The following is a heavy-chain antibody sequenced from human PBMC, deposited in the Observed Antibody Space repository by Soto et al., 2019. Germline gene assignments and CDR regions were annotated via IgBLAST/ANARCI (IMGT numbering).Heavy chain of an antibody. V-gene: IGHV1-2*02. CDR1: GYSFSEFR. D-gene: IGHD3-16*01. CDR2: VNPINGNT. CDR3: AREIWHFDY. Sequence: QVQLVQSGAEVKKPWASVKVSCKTSGYSFSEFRMHWVRQAPGQGLEWMGWVNPINGNTNYAQDFQGRVTMTRDASTKTVYMELSSLTSDDTSTVYCAREIWHFDYWGQGTLITVSS. J-gene: IGHJ4*02.